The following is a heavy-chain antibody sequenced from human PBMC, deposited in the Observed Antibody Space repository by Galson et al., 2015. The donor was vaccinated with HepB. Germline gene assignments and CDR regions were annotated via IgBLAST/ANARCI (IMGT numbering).Heavy chain of an antibody. CDR2: IYYSGST. V-gene: IGHV4-59*08. D-gene: IGHD3-16*01. CDR1: GGSISSYY. Sequence: QVQLQESGPGLVKPSETLSLTCTVSGGSISSYYWSWIRQPPGKGLEWIGYIYYSGSTNYNPSLKSRVTISVDTSKNQFSLKLSSVTAADTAVYYCARTYGFGRHYFDYWGQGTLVTVSS. CDR3: ARTYGFGRHYFDY. J-gene: IGHJ4*02.